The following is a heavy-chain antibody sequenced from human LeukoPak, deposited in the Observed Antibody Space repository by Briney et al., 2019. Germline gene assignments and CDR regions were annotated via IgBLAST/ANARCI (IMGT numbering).Heavy chain of an antibody. Sequence: GGSLRLSCATSGFNFRTYGMSWIRQAPGKGLEWVAGISGSAYTTHYAGSVKGRFTISRDNSKNTLFLQMDSLRVEDTAVYYCAKLPIMLALNRIEFWSQGSLVTVTS. CDR3: AKLPIMLALNRIEF. J-gene: IGHJ4*02. CDR1: GFNFRTYG. CDR2: ISGSAYTT. D-gene: IGHD2-8*01. V-gene: IGHV3-23*01.